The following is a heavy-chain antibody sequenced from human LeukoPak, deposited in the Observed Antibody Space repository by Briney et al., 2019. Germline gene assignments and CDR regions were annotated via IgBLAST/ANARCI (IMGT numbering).Heavy chain of an antibody. CDR1: PYPFTEFY. D-gene: IGHD2-2*01. J-gene: IGHJ6*02. V-gene: IGHV1-18*04. CDR3: ARDGTRYCSSTSCYSGEYYYGMDV. CDR2: FNPYNDCT. Sequence: ASVEAPCKGSPYPFTEFYIHRGPQAPGQGLEWMGWFNPYNDCTLHAQLLEGRVTMTTDTSTSTAYMELRSLRSDDTAVYYCARDGTRYCSSTSCYSGEYYYGMDVWGQGTTVTVSS.